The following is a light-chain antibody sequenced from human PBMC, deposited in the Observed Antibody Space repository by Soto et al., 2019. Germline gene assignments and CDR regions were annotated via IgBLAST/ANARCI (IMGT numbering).Light chain of an antibody. V-gene: IGKV2-28*01. CDR3: MQALRAPPT. Sequence: DIVMTQSPLSLPVTPGEPASISCRSSQSLLGTNGHNYLAWYLQKRGQSPQPLIYLCSKRASGVPDRFSGSGSGTDFTLKISRVEAEDVGVYHCMQALRAPPTFGQGTKV. CDR2: LCS. J-gene: IGKJ1*01. CDR1: QSLLGTNGHNY.